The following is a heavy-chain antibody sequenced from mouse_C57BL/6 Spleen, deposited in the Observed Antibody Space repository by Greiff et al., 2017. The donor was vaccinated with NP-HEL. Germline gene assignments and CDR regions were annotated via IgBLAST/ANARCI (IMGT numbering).Heavy chain of an antibody. CDR3: AYYGNPYFDY. CDR2: INPYNGGT. CDR1: GYTFTDYY. Sequence: DVQLQESGPVLVKPGASVKMSCKASGYTFTDYYMNWVKQSHGKSLEWIGVINPYNGGTSYNQKFKGKATLTVDKSSSTAYMELNSLTSEDSAVYYCAYYGNPYFDYWGQGTTLTVSS. D-gene: IGHD2-1*01. J-gene: IGHJ2*01. V-gene: IGHV1-19*01.